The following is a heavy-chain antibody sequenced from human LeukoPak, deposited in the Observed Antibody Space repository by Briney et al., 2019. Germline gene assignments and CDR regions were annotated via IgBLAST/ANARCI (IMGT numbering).Heavy chain of an antibody. D-gene: IGHD4-23*01. CDR3: ARGSPAGNSFHLDY. V-gene: IGHV1-3*01. CDR2: INAGNGNT. J-gene: IGHJ4*02. Sequence: VASVKVSCTASGYTFTSYVMHWVRQAPGQGLEWMGWINAGNGNTKYSQKFQGRVTITRDTSASTAYMELSSLRSEDTAVYCCARGSPAGNSFHLDYWGQGTLVTVSS. CDR1: GYTFTSYV.